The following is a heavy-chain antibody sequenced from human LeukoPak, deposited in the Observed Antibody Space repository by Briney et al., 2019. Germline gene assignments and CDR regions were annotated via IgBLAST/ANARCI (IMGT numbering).Heavy chain of an antibody. Sequence: PGGSLRLSCAASGFTFYSYAMSWVRRAPGEGLGWVSTISGIGGSTYYADSVKGRFTISRDNSKNTLFLQMNSLRAEDSAVYYCAKEGEGAARLYYYGMDVWGQGTTVTVSS. CDR3: AKEGEGAARLYYYGMDV. D-gene: IGHD2-15*01. J-gene: IGHJ6*02. CDR1: GFTFYSYA. V-gene: IGHV3-23*01. CDR2: ISGIGGST.